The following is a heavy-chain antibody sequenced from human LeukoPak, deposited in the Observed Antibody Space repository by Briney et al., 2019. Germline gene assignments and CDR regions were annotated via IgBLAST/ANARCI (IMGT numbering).Heavy chain of an antibody. CDR1: GFMFSRHN. J-gene: IGHJ4*02. V-gene: IGHV3-48*04. Sequence: GGSLRLSCVASGFMFSRHNLNWVRQAPGKGLEWVSYIGSRSDTIYYADSLKGRFTISRDNAKDSLYLQMNNLRAEDTAVYYCARDRSRYYYDSSGYPVDYWGQGTLVTVSS. CDR3: ARDRSRYYYDSSGYPVDY. CDR2: IGSRSDTI. D-gene: IGHD3-22*01.